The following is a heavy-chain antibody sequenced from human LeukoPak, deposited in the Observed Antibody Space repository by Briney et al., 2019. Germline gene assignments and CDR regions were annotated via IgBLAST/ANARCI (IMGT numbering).Heavy chain of an antibody. J-gene: IGHJ4*02. CDR1: GYSISSGYY. CDR3: ARDNGDEGAFDY. D-gene: IGHD4-17*01. V-gene: IGHV4-38-2*02. Sequence: PSETLSLTCTVSGYSISSGYYWGWIRQPPGKGLEWIGSIYHSGSTYYNPSLKSRVTISVDTSKNQFSLKLSSVTAADTAVYYCARDNGDEGAFDYWGQGTLVTVSS. CDR2: IYHSGST.